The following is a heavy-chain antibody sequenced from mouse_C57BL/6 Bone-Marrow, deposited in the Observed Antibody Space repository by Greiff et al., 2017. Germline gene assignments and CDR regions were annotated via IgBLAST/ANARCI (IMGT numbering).Heavy chain of an antibody. CDR3: ARLGTTVGLDV. J-gene: IGHJ1*03. V-gene: IGHV5-6*01. CDR1: GFTFSSYG. D-gene: IGHD1-1*01. Sequence: EVKLMESGGDLVKPGGSLKLSCAASGFTFSSYGMSWVRQTPDKRLEWVATISSGCSYTSYPDSVKGRFTISRDNAKNTLCLQMSSLKSEDTAMYYCARLGTTVGLDVWGTGTTVTVSS. CDR2: ISSGCSYT.